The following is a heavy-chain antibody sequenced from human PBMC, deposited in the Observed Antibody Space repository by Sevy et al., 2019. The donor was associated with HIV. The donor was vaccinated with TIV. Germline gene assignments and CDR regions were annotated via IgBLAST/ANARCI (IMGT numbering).Heavy chain of an antibody. J-gene: IGHJ3*02. V-gene: IGHV3-7*01. CDR1: GFTFSSHY. Sequence: GGSLRLSCAASGFTFSSHYMSWVRQAPGKGLEWVANIKQDGSDKYYVESVKGRFTISRDNAKNSVYLQLSSLRAEDTAMYFCARDALYYYDSERHYDDAFDMWGPGTMVTVSS. D-gene: IGHD3-22*01. CDR3: ARDALYYYDSERHYDDAFDM. CDR2: IKQDGSDK.